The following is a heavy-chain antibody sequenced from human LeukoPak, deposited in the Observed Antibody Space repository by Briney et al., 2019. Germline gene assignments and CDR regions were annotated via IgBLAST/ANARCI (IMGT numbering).Heavy chain of an antibody. V-gene: IGHV3-30*03. CDR3: ARMYYDFWSGYNGYYYYYGMDV. D-gene: IGHD3-3*01. CDR2: ISYDGSNK. J-gene: IGHJ6*02. CDR1: GFTFSSYG. Sequence: GGSLRLSCAASGFTFSSYGMHWVRQAPGKGLEWVTVISYDGSNKYYADSVKGRFTISRDNSKNTLYLQMNSLRADDTAVYYCARMYYDFWSGYNGYYYYYGMDVWGQGTTVTVSS.